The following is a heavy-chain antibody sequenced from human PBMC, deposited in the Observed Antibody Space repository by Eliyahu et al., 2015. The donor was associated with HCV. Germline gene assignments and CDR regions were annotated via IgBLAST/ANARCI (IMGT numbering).Heavy chain of an antibody. D-gene: IGHD2-15*01. J-gene: IGHJ5*02. Sequence: EVQLVESGGGLVQPGGSLRLSCAASGFTFSTYYLSWVRQAPGKGLEWGANIKQDGSEKYYVDSVKGRFTISRDNAKNSLYLQMNSLRAEDTAVYYCARDRDCSGGSCYGRAVNWFDPWGQGTRVTVSS. CDR1: GFTFSTYY. V-gene: IGHV3-7*01. CDR3: ARDRDCSGGSCYGRAVNWFDP. CDR2: IKQDGSEK.